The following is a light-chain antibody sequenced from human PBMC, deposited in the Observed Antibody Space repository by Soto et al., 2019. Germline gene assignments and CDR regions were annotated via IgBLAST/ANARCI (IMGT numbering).Light chain of an antibody. CDR3: SSYTSSTTSVV. CDR2: GNI. Sequence: QSVLTQPPSVSGAPGQRVTFSCTGSSSNIGAGYDVHWYQQFPGTAPKLLISGNINRPSGIPDRFSGSKSGTSASLAITGLQTEDEADYYCSSYTSSTTSVVFGGGTKVTVL. J-gene: IGLJ2*01. V-gene: IGLV1-40*01. CDR1: SSNIGAGYD.